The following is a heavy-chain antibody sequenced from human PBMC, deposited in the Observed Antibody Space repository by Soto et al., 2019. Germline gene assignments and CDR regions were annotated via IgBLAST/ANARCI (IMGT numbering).Heavy chain of an antibody. D-gene: IGHD3-9*01. CDR1: GGSLSGYY. J-gene: IGHJ6*03. CDR2: INHSGST. V-gene: IGHV4-34*01. Sequence: LSLTCAVYGGSLSGYYWSWIRQPPGKGLGWIGEINHSGSTNYNPSLKSRVTISVDKSKNQFSLKLSSVTAADTAVYYCASQGLPYFDWSPTPLYYMDVWGKGTTVTVSS. CDR3: ASQGLPYFDWSPTPLYYMDV.